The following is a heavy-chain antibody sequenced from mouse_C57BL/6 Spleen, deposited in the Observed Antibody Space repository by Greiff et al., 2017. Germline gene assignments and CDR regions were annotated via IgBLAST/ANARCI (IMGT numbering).Heavy chain of an antibody. J-gene: IGHJ1*03. CDR3: ARGAGSRGWDFDV. CDR2: IDPSDSET. CDR1: GYTFTSYW. V-gene: IGHV1-52*01. Sequence: QVQLQQPGAELVRPGSSVKLSCKASGYTFTSYWMHWVKQRPIQGLEWIGNIDPSDSETHYNQKFKDKATLTVDKSSSTAYMQLSSLTSEDSAVYYCARGAGSRGWDFDVWGTGTTVTVSA. D-gene: IGHD1-1*01.